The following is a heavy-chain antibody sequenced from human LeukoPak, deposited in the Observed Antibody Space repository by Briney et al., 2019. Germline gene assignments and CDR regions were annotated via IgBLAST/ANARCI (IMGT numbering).Heavy chain of an antibody. Sequence: ASVKVSCKASGYTFTGYYMHWVRQAPGQGLEWMGRINPNSGGTNYAQKFQGRVTMTRDTSIRTAYMELSRLRSDDTAVYYCARPTHNGSYPFDYWGQGTLVTVSS. J-gene: IGHJ4*02. CDR2: INPNSGGT. V-gene: IGHV1-2*06. CDR3: ARPTHNGSYPFDY. CDR1: GYTFTGYY. D-gene: IGHD1-26*01.